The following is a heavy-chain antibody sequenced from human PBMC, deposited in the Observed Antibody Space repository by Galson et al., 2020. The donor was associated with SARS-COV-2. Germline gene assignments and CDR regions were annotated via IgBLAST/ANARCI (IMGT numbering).Heavy chain of an antibody. J-gene: IGHJ5*02. CDR1: GYTLTELS. CDR2: FDPEDGET. CDR3: ATGPAVAASNWFDP. V-gene: IGHV1-24*01. D-gene: IGHD6-19*01. Sequence: ASVKVSCKVSGYTLTELSMHWVRHAPGKGLEWMRGFDPEDGETIYAQKFQGRVTMTEDTSTDTAYMELSSLRSEDTAVYYCATGPAVAASNWFDPWGQGTLVTVSS.